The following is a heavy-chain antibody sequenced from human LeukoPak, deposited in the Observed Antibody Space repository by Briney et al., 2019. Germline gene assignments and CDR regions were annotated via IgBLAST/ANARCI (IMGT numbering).Heavy chain of an antibody. CDR2: ISSSSSYI. CDR1: GFTFSSYS. J-gene: IGHJ5*02. CDR3: ASDYCSSTSCYTGNWFDP. Sequence: GGSLRLSCAASGFTFSSYSMNWVRQAPGKALEWVSSISSSSSYIYYADSVKGRFTISRDNAKNSLYLQMNSLRAEDTAVYYCASDYCSSTSCYTGNWFDPWGQGTLVTVSS. D-gene: IGHD2-2*02. V-gene: IGHV3-21*01.